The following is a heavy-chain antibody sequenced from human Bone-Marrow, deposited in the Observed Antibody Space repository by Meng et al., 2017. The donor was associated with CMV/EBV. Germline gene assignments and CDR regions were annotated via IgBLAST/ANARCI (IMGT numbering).Heavy chain of an antibody. D-gene: IGHD5-18*01. V-gene: IGHV3-74*01. J-gene: IGHJ6*02. CDR1: GFTFSSYW. CDR3: ASVDTATHDYYYGMDV. CDR2: INSDGSST. Sequence: GESLKISCAAPGFTFSSYWMHWVRQAPGKGLVWVSRINSDGSSTSYADSVKGRFTISRDNAKNTLYLQMNSLRAEDTAVYYCASVDTATHDYYYGMDVWGQGTTVTVSS.